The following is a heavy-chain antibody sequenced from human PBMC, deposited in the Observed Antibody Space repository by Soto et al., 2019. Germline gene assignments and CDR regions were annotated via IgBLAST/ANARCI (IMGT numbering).Heavy chain of an antibody. J-gene: IGHJ4*02. V-gene: IGHV4-30-4*01. D-gene: IGHD2-15*01. CDR2: IYYSGST. CDR3: ASIRYCSGGSCYGGDY. Sequence: QVQLQESGPGLVKPSQTLSLTCTVSGGSISSGDYYWSWIRQPPGKGLEWIGYIYYSGSTYYNPSLQSRVTISGDTSKNQFSLKLSSVTAADTAVYYCASIRYCSGGSCYGGDYWGQGTLVTVSS. CDR1: GGSISSGDYY.